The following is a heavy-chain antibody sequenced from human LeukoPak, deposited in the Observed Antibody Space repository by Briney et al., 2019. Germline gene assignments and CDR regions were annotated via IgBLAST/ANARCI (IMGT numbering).Heavy chain of an antibody. CDR2: IYYSGST. Sequence: SQTLSLTCTVSGGSISGGGYYWSWIRQHPGKGLEWIGYIYYSGSTYYNPSLKSRVTISVDTSKNQFSLKLSSVTAADTAVYYCARDLRPKYCSGGSCAPGQFDPWGQGTLVTVSS. D-gene: IGHD2-15*01. J-gene: IGHJ5*02. CDR1: GGSISGGGYY. V-gene: IGHV4-31*03. CDR3: ARDLRPKYCSGGSCAPGQFDP.